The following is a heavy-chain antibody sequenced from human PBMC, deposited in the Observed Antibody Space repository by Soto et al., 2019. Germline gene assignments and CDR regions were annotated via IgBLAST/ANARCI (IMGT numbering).Heavy chain of an antibody. CDR2: INHSGST. D-gene: IGHD6-13*01. CDR1: GGSFSGYY. CDR3: ARPIGKGHSSITARRGNWFDP. Sequence: PSETLSLTCAVYGGSFSGYYWSWIRQPPGKGLEWIGEINHSGSTNYNPSLKSRVTISVDTSKNQFSLKLSSVTAADTAVYYCARPIGKGHSSITARRGNWFDPWGQGTLVTVSS. J-gene: IGHJ5*02. V-gene: IGHV4-34*01.